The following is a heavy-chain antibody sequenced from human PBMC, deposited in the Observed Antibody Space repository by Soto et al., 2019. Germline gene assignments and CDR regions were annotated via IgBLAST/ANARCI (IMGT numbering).Heavy chain of an antibody. CDR2: IYYSGST. Sequence: PSETLSLTCTVSGGSTSSSSYYWGWIRQPPGKGLEWIGSIYYSGSTYYNPSPKSRVTISVDTSKNQFSLKLSSVTAADTAVYYCARRRRGDGYNFGAFDIWGQGTMVTVS. V-gene: IGHV4-39*01. D-gene: IGHD5-12*01. CDR1: GGSTSSSSYY. CDR3: ARRRRGDGYNFGAFDI. J-gene: IGHJ3*02.